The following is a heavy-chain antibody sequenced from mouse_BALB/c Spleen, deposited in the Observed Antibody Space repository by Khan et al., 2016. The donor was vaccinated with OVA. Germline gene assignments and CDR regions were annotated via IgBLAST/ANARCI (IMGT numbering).Heavy chain of an antibody. CDR2: ISYSGSP. CDR1: AYSITSDYA. Sequence: EVQLQESGPGLVKPSQSLSLTCTVTAYSITSDYAWTWIRQFPGNKLEWMGYISYSGSPSYNPSLKSRISITRDTSKNKFFLQLISVTTEDTATYYCACIRFYDRYSFFDYWGQGTTLTVSS. V-gene: IGHV3-2*02. CDR3: ACIRFYDRYSFFDY. J-gene: IGHJ2*01. D-gene: IGHD2-14*01.